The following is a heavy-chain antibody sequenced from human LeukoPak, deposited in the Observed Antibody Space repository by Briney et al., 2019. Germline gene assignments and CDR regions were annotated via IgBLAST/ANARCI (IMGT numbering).Heavy chain of an antibody. D-gene: IGHD3-3*01. J-gene: IGHJ4*02. CDR3: ARDYDFWSGLDC. V-gene: IGHV3-21*01. Sequence: PGGSLRLSCAVSGFTFSSYSMSWVRQAPGKGLEWVSSISSSSSYIYCADSVKGRFTISRDNAKNSLYLQMNSLRAEDTAVYYCARDYDFWSGLDCWGQGTLVTVSS. CDR1: GFTFSSYS. CDR2: ISSSSSYI.